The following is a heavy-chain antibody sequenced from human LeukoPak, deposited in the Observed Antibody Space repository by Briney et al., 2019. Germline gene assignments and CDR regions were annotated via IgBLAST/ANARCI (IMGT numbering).Heavy chain of an antibody. Sequence: PSETLSLTCTVSGVSISSSNSYWGWIRQPPGKGLEWIGSIYYSGNTYYNASLKSQVSISIDTSKSQFSLKLSSVTAADTAVYYCAPRDTRSDAFDIWGQGTMVTVSS. CDR3: APRDTRSDAFDI. J-gene: IGHJ3*02. CDR2: IYYSGNT. V-gene: IGHV4-39*01. CDR1: GVSISSSNSY. D-gene: IGHD2-2*01.